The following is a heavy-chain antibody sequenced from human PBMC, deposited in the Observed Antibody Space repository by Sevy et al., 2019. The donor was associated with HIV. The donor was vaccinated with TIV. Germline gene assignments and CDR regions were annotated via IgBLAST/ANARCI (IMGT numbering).Heavy chain of an antibody. CDR2: IIPIFGTA. J-gene: IGHJ6*02. D-gene: IGHD3-10*01. CDR1: GGTFSSYA. Sequence: ASVKVSCKASGGTFSSYAISWVRQAPGQGLEWMGGIIPIFGTANYAQKFQGRVTITADESTSTAYMELSSLRSEDTAVYYCASDSYGGKYYYGMDVWGQGTTVTVSS. V-gene: IGHV1-69*13. CDR3: ASDSYGGKYYYGMDV.